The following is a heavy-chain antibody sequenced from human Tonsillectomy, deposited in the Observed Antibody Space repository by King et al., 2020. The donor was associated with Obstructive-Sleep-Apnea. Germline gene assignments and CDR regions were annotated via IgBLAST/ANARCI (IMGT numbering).Heavy chain of an antibody. J-gene: IGHJ4*02. CDR3: ASTLEIAAAGLLRY. CDR1: GFTCSTYW. Sequence: VQLVESGGGLVQPGGSLRLSCAASGFTCSTYWMTWVRQAPGKGLEWVANIKQDGSEKYYVDSVTGRFTTSRDNAKSSLYLQMNSLRAEDTAVYFCASTLEIAAAGLLRYWARGALVTVSS. V-gene: IGHV3-7*01. CDR2: IKQDGSEK. D-gene: IGHD6-13*01.